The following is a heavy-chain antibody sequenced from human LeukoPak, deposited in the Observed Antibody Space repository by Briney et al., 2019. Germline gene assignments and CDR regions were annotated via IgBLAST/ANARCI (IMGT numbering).Heavy chain of an antibody. CDR3: ARHASPLSQVDY. CDR1: GGSISSSSYY. V-gene: IGHV4-39*01. Sequence: PSETLSLTCTVSGGSISSSSYYWGWIRQPPGKGLEWIGSIYYSGSTYYNPSPKSRVTISVDTSKNQFSLKLSSVTAADTAVYYCARHASPLSQVDYWGQGTLVTVSS. J-gene: IGHJ4*02. CDR2: IYYSGST.